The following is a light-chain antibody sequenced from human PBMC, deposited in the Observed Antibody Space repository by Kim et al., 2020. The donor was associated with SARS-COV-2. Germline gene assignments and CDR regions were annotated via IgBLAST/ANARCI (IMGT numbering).Light chain of an antibody. Sequence: EIVLTQSPVTLSLSPGERATLCCGASQSVSNSYLAWYQQKPGLAPRLLVYDASTRATGIPDRFSGSGSGTDFTLTISRLEPEDFAVYYCQQYGSSPKTFGQGTKVDIK. CDR3: QQYGSSPKT. CDR2: DAS. CDR1: QSVSNSY. V-gene: IGKV3D-20*01. J-gene: IGKJ1*01.